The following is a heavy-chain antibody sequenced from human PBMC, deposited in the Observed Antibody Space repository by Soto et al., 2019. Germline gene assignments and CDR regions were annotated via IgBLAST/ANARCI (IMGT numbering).Heavy chain of an antibody. CDR2: MNPNSGNT. CDR1: GYTFTSYD. D-gene: IGHD3-3*01. J-gene: IGHJ6*03. Sequence: GASVKVSCKASGYTFTSYDINWVRQATGQGLEWMGWMNPNSGNTGYAQKFQGRVTMTRNTSISTAYMELSSLRSEDTAVYYCARSLLGRDPVPIRFLEWPPMRGYMDVWGKGTTVTVSS. CDR3: ARSLLGRDPVPIRFLEWPPMRGYMDV. V-gene: IGHV1-8*01.